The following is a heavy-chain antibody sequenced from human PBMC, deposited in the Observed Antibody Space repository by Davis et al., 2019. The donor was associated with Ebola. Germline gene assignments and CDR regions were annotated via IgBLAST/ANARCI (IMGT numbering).Heavy chain of an antibody. V-gene: IGHV1-2*06. Sequence: AASVKVSCKASGYTFTSYGITWVRQAPGQGLEWMGRINPKSGSTKYVQKFQGRVTMTRDTSISTAYMELSRLRSDDTAVYYCARGYSNTDIVVVPALYGMDVWGQGTTVTVSS. J-gene: IGHJ6*02. CDR2: INPKSGST. CDR3: ARGYSNTDIVVVPALYGMDV. CDR1: GYTFTSYG. D-gene: IGHD2-2*01.